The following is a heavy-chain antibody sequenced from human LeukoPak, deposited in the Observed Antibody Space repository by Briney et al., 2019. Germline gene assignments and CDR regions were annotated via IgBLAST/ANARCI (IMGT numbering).Heavy chain of an antibody. CDR3: ARDRVYCSGGSCFNWFDP. J-gene: IGHJ5*02. Sequence: PGGSLRLSCAASGFTFSSYEMNWVRQAPGKGLEWVTYISSIGSTIYYADSVKGRFTISRDNAKNSLYLQMNSLRAEDTAVYYCARDRVYCSGGSCFNWFDPWGQGTLVTVSS. V-gene: IGHV3-48*03. D-gene: IGHD2-15*01. CDR1: GFTFSSYE. CDR2: ISSIGSTI.